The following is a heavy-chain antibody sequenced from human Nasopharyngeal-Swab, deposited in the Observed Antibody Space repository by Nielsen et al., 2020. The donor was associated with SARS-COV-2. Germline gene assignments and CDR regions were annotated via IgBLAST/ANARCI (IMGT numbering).Heavy chain of an antibody. D-gene: IGHD6-19*01. CDR3: AKDLEVVAGNLDY. Sequence: GESLKISCAASGFTLSSYCMTWVRQAPGKGLEWVSSIGGSGDSTFYADSVKGRFTISRDNSKNTLYLQMNSLRAEDTAGYYCAKDLEVVAGNLDYWGQGTLVTVSS. V-gene: IGHV3-23*01. CDR2: IGGSGDST. J-gene: IGHJ4*02. CDR1: GFTLSSYC.